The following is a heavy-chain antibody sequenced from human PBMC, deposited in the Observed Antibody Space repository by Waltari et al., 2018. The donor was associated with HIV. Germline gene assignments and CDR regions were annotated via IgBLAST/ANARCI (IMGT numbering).Heavy chain of an antibody. V-gene: IGHV1-69*08. D-gene: IGHD3-10*01. J-gene: IGHJ5*01. Sequence: QVQLVQSGAAVKKPGSSVKVHCKASGGAFVSHTFNWVRQAPGQGLEWMGRAIPMFGTANYARKFQGRVTITADKSTTTAYMELNGLRIDDTAVYYCASARETMGVDFDSWGQGTLVTVS. CDR2: AIPMFGTA. CDR3: ASARETMGVDFDS. CDR1: GGAFVSHT.